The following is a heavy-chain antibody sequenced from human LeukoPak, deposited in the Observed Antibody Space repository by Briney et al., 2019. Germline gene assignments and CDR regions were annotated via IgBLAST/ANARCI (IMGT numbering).Heavy chain of an antibody. Sequence: NPSETLSLTCTVSGYSISSGYYWGWIRQPPGKGLEWIGSIYHSGSTYYRPSLKSRVTISVDTSKNQFSLWLTSVTAADTAVYYCARVPVKFRYAFDIWGQGTVVTVSS. CDR2: IYHSGST. D-gene: IGHD3-10*01. CDR3: ARVPVKFRYAFDI. CDR1: GYSISSGYY. J-gene: IGHJ3*02. V-gene: IGHV4-38-2*02.